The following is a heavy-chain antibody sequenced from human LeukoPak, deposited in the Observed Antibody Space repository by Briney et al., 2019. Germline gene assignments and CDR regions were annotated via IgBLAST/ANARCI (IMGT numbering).Heavy chain of an antibody. D-gene: IGHD2/OR15-2a*01. V-gene: IGHV5-51*01. Sequence: GESLKISCKGSGYTFSNYWIGWVRQMPGKGLEFMGIIYPGDSDTRYSPSFQGQVTISVDKSINTAYLQWSSLKASDSAMYYCARAGYSNRWDGVDYWGQGTLVTVSS. CDR1: GYTFSNYW. CDR2: IYPGDSDT. J-gene: IGHJ4*02. CDR3: ARAGYSNRWDGVDY.